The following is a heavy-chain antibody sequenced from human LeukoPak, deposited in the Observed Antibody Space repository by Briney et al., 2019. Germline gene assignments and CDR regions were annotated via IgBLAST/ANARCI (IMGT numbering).Heavy chain of an antibody. J-gene: IGHJ3*02. D-gene: IGHD2-8*01. Sequence: NTSETLSLTCTVSCGSISNYYCNWIRQPPGKGLEWIGYIYYTGSTNYNPSLRSRVTISVDTSKNQFSLKLRSVTAADTAVYYCARPRADAHDAFDIWGHGTMVTVSS. CDR1: CGSISNYY. CDR2: IYYTGST. V-gene: IGHV4-59*08. CDR3: ARPRADAHDAFDI.